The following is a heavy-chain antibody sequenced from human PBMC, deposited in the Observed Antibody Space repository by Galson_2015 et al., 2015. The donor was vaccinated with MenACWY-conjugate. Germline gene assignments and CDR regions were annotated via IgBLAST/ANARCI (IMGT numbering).Heavy chain of an antibody. CDR2: ISGSGSNI. D-gene: IGHD5-24*01. CDR3: AKGDAYNSERPLDY. Sequence: SLRLSCAASGFTFSSYAMSWVRQAPGKGLEWVSIISGSGSNIYYADSVKGRFTISRDNSRNTLYLQMNSLRAEDTAIYYCAKGDAYNSERPLDYWGQGILVTVSS. V-gene: IGHV3-23*01. J-gene: IGHJ4*02. CDR1: GFTFSSYA.